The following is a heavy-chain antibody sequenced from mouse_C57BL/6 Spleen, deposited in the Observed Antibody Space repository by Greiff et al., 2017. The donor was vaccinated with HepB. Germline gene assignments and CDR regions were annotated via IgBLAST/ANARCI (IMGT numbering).Heavy chain of an antibody. CDR2: INHRDGST. Sequence: QVQLQQSDAELVKPGASVKISCKASGYTFTDHTIHWMKQRPEQGLEWIGYINHRDGSTKYNEKFKGKATLTADKSSITAYMQLNSLTSEDYAVYFCARVYYYGSSHYYAMDYWGQGTSVTVSS. CDR3: ARVYYYGSSHYYAMDY. J-gene: IGHJ4*01. CDR1: GYTFTDHT. V-gene: IGHV1-78*01. D-gene: IGHD1-1*01.